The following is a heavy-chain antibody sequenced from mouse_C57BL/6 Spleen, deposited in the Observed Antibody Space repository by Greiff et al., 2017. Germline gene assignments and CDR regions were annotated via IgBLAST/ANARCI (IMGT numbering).Heavy chain of an antibody. CDR3: TDYYGSSPYYAMDY. CDR2: IDPETGGT. CDR1: GYTFTDYE. D-gene: IGHD1-1*01. V-gene: IGHV1-15*01. J-gene: IGHJ4*01. Sequence: VQLQQSGAELVRPGASVTLSCKASGYTFTDYEMHWVQQTPVHGLEWIGAIDPETGGTAYNQKFKGKAILTADKSSSTAYMELRSLTSEDSAVYYCTDYYGSSPYYAMDYWGQGTSVTVSS.